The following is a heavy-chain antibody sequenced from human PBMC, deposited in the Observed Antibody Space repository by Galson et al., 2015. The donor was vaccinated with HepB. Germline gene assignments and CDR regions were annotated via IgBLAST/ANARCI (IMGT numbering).Heavy chain of an antibody. J-gene: IGHJ4*02. CDR3: ARGTKKYCSSTSCYQDGLD. Sequence: SLRLSCAASGFTFSSYAMHWVRQAPGKGLEWVAVISYDGSNKYYADSVKGRFTISRDNSKNTLYLQMNSLRAEDTAVYYCARGTKKYCSSTSCYQDGLDWGQGTLVTVSS. CDR1: GFTFSSYA. D-gene: IGHD2-2*01. V-gene: IGHV3-30-3*01. CDR2: ISYDGSNK.